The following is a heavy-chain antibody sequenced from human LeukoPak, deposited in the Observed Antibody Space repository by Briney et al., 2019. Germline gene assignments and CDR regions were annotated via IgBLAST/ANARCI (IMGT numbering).Heavy chain of an antibody. V-gene: IGHV4-61*02. J-gene: IGHJ4*02. CDR2: ISSSGST. CDR1: GDSISSGDYY. Sequence: SETLSLTCTVSGDSISSGDYYWSWIRQPAGKGLEWIGRISSSGSTNYNPSLKSRVTISVDTSKDQFSLKLSSVTAADTAVYYCAKGYCRGNSCYDDRGAFDYWGQGTLVTVSS. CDR3: AKGYCRGNSCYDDRGAFDY. D-gene: IGHD2-2*01.